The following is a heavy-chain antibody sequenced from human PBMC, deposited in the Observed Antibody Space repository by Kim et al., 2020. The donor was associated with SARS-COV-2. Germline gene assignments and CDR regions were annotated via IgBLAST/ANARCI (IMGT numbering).Heavy chain of an antibody. Sequence: GGSLRLSCAASGFTFSSYSMNWVRQAPGKGLEWVSSISSSSSYIYYADSVKGRFTISRDNAKNSLYLQMNSLRAEDTAVYYCARERWGYCSSTSCTNYYYYYGMDVWGQGTTVTVSS. J-gene: IGHJ6*02. CDR2: ISSSSSYI. D-gene: IGHD2-2*01. CDR1: GFTFSSYS. V-gene: IGHV3-21*01. CDR3: ARERWGYCSSTSCTNYYYYYGMDV.